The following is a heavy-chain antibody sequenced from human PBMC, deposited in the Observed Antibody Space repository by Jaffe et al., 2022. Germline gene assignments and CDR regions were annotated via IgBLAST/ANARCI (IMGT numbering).Heavy chain of an antibody. J-gene: IGHJ4*02. CDR2: IRYDGSNK. CDR3: AKDREITFGGVEDFDY. CDR1: GFTFSSYG. Sequence: QVQLVESGGGVVQPGGSLRLSCAASGFTFSSYGMHWVRQAPGKGLEWVAFIRYDGSNKYYADSVKGRFTISRDNSKNTLYLQMNSLRAEDTAVYYCAKDREITFGGVEDFDYWGQGTLVTVSS. V-gene: IGHV3-30*02. D-gene: IGHD3-16*01.